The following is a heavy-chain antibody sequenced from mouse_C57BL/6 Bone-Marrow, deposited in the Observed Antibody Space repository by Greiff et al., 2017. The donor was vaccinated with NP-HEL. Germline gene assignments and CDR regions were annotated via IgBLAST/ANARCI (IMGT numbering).Heavy chain of an antibody. J-gene: IGHJ1*03. D-gene: IGHD4-1*01. Sequence: EVKLMESGGGLVKPGGSLKLSCAASGFTFSIYAMSWVRQTPEKRLEWVATISDGGSYTYYPDNVKGRFTISRDNAKNNLYLQMSHLKSEDTAMYYCARKLGPYWYFDVWGTGTTVTVSS. V-gene: IGHV5-4*03. CDR2: ISDGGSYT. CDR3: ARKLGPYWYFDV. CDR1: GFTFSIYA.